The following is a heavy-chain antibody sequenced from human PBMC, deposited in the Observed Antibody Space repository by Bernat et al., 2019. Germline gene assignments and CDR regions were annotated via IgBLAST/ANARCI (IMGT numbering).Heavy chain of an antibody. CDR1: GYTFTSYA. Sequence: QVQLVQSGAEVKKPGASVKVSCKASGYTFTSYAMHWVRQAPGQRLEWMGWINAGNGNTKYSQKFQGRVTITRDTSASTAYMELSSLRSEDTAVYYCARGYSGYDYRAFDIWVQGTMVTVSS. D-gene: IGHD5-12*01. CDR2: INAGNGNT. CDR3: ARGYSGYDYRAFDI. J-gene: IGHJ3*02. V-gene: IGHV1-3*01.